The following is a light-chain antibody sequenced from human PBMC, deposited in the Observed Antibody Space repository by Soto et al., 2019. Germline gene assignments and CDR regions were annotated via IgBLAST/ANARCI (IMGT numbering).Light chain of an antibody. CDR3: SSYTNNAVV. CDR1: TSDLGIYNY. Sequence: QSALTQPASVSGSPGQSVTISCTATTSDLGIYNYVSWYQQHPAKAPKLMIYAFSNRPSGVSDRFSGSKSGNTASLTISGLQDEDEAAYYCSSYTNNAVVFGGGTKVTVL. CDR2: AFS. V-gene: IGLV2-14*03. J-gene: IGLJ2*01.